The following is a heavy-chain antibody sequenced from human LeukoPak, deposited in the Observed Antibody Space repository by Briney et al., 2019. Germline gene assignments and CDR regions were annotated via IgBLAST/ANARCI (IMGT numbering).Heavy chain of an antibody. CDR2: IKQDGSEK. CDR1: GFTFSSYW. Sequence: PGGSLRLSCAASGFTFSSYWMSWVRQAPGKGLEWVANIKQDGSEKYYVDSVKGRFTISRDNAKNSLYLQMNSLRAEDTAVYYCARFCWYYDILTGGDCYPYYYGMDVWGQGTTVTVSS. J-gene: IGHJ6*02. V-gene: IGHV3-7*01. CDR3: ARFCWYYDILTGGDCYPYYYGMDV. D-gene: IGHD3-9*01.